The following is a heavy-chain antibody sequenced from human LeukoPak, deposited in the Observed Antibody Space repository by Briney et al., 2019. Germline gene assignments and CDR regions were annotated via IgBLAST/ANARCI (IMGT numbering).Heavy chain of an antibody. CDR1: GFTFSSYS. J-gene: IGHJ4*02. CDR2: ISSRGSTI. CDR3: ASRYCSSTSCYTPDY. V-gene: IGHV3-48*04. D-gene: IGHD2-2*02. Sequence: PGGSLRPSCAASGFTFSSYSMNWVRQAPGKGLEWVSYISSRGSTIYYADSVKGRFAISRDNAKNSLYLQMNSLRAEDTAVYYCASRYCSSTSCYTPDYWGQGTLVTVSS.